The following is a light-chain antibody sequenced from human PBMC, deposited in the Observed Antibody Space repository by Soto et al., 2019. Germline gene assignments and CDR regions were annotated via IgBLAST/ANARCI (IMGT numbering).Light chain of an antibody. V-gene: IGKV3-20*01. Sequence: EIVLTQSPGTLSLSPGERATLSCRASQSVRSNYLAWYQHKPGQAPRLLVYAASSWASGIPDRFSGSGSGTDFTLTISRLEPEDFAAYYCQQYGSSPYTFGQGTKLEIK. CDR1: QSVRSNY. J-gene: IGKJ2*01. CDR2: AAS. CDR3: QQYGSSPYT.